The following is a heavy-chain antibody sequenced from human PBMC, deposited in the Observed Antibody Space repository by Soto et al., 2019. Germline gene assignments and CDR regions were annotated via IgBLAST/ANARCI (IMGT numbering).Heavy chain of an antibody. Sequence: QVQLVESGGGVVQPGRSLRLSCAASGFTFSSYGMHWVRQAPGKGLEWVAVISYDGSNKYYADSVKGRFTISRDNSKNTLYLQMNSLRAEDTAVYYCAKARYGGNSRYWCFDLWGRGTLVTVSS. D-gene: IGHD4-17*01. V-gene: IGHV3-30*18. J-gene: IGHJ2*01. CDR3: AKARYGGNSRYWCFDL. CDR2: ISYDGSNK. CDR1: GFTFSSYG.